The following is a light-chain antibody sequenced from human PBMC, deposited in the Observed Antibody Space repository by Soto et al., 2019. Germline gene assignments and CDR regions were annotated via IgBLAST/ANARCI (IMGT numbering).Light chain of an antibody. CDR3: LQYSSYPWT. CDR1: QDVRDD. V-gene: IGKV1-17*01. J-gene: IGKJ1*01. CDR2: EAS. Sequence: DIQMTQSPSSLSASVGDRVTITCRASQDVRDDLGWYQQTPGKAPERLIYEASTLHRGVPSRFSGSGSGTEFTITISSLQPEDFATYYYLQYSSYPWTFGQGTNVEIK.